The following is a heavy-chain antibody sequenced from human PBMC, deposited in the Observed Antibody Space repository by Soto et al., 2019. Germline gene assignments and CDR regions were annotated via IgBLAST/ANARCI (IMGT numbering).Heavy chain of an antibody. CDR2: INAGNGNI. V-gene: IGHV1-3*01. Sequence: VASVKVSCKASGYTFTSSAIHWVRQAPGQGLEWMGWINAGNGNIKHSQKFQHRVTITRDTSASTAYMELSSLRLEDTAVYYCARDGAVAGDSNFDYWGQGTLVTVSS. J-gene: IGHJ4*02. CDR1: GYTFTSSA. D-gene: IGHD6-19*01. CDR3: ARDGAVAGDSNFDY.